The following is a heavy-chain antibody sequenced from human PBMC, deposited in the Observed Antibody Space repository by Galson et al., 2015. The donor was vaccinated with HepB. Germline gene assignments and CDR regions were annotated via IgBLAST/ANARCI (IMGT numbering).Heavy chain of an antibody. D-gene: IGHD3-10*01. Sequence: SLRLSCAASGFTFSSYGMHWVRQAPGKGLEWVAVIWYDGSSKYYADSVKGRFTISRDNSKNTLYLQMNSLRAEDTAVYYCASGHNLYYGSGAGNFDLWGRGTLVTVSS. CDR3: ASGHNLYYGSGAGNFDL. CDR1: GFTFSSYG. V-gene: IGHV3-33*08. CDR2: IWYDGSSK. J-gene: IGHJ2*01.